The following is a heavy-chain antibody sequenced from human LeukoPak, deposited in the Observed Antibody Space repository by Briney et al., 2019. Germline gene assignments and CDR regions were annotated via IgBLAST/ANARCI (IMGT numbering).Heavy chain of an antibody. CDR3: ARGYCSSTSCYRKGYYMDV. CDR2: INPNSGGT. CDR1: GYTFTGYY. D-gene: IGHD2-2*01. Sequence: ASVKVSCKASGYTFTGYYMHWVRQAPGQGLEWMGWINPNSGGTNYAQKFQGRVTMTRDTSISTAYMELSRLRSDDTAVYYCARGYCSSTSCYRKGYYMDVWGKGTTVTVSS. V-gene: IGHV1-2*02. J-gene: IGHJ6*03.